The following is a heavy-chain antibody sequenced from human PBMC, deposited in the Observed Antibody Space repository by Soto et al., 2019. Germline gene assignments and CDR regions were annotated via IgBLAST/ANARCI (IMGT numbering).Heavy chain of an antibody. J-gene: IGHJ4*02. CDR3: GRGVIAAAGTKGALDY. V-gene: IGHV4-34*01. CDR2: INHSGST. Sequence: SETLSLTCAVYGGSFSGYYWSWIRQPPGKGLEWIGVINHSGSTNYNPSLKSRVIISVDTSKNQFSLNLSAVTAADTAVYYCGRGVIAAAGTKGALDYWGQGTLVTVSS. D-gene: IGHD6-13*01. CDR1: GGSFSGYY.